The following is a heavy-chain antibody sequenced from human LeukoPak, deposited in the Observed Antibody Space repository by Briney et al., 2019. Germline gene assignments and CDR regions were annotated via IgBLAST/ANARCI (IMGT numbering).Heavy chain of an antibody. Sequence: GGSLRLSCAASGFTFSSYSMNWVRQAPGKGLEWVSSISSSSSYIYYADSVKGRFTISRDNAKNSLYLQMNSLRAEDTAVYYCARWLDSGGWAIDYWGEGSMVCVP. D-gene: IGHD6-19*01. V-gene: IGHV3-21*01. CDR1: GFTFSSYS. CDR3: ARWLDSGGWAIDY. CDR2: ISSSSSYI. J-gene: IGHJ4*02.